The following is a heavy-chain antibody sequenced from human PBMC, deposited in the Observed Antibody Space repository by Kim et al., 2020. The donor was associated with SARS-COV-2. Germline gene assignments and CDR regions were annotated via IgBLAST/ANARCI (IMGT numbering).Heavy chain of an antibody. CDR2: ISGSGGST. J-gene: IGHJ6*02. V-gene: IGHV3-23*01. CDR1: GFTFSSYA. D-gene: IGHD3-22*01. Sequence: GGSLRLSCAASGFTFSSYAMSWVRQAPGKGLEWVSAISGSGGSTYYADSVKGRFTISRDNSKNTLYLQMNSLRAEDTAVYYCAKDWTYDSSGYYYYYGMDTSGHGTTGTVSS. CDR3: AKDWTYDSSGYYYYYGMDT.